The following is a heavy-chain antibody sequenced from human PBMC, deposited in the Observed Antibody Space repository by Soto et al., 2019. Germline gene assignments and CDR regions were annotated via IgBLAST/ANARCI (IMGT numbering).Heavy chain of an antibody. CDR3: VHRDYDSSGYYPLFDY. J-gene: IGHJ4*02. CDR1: GFTFSSYA. Sequence: EVQLLESGGGLVQPGGFLRLSCAASGFTFSSYAMSWVRQAPGKGLEWVSAISGSGGSTYYADSVKGRFTISRDNSKNTLYLQMNSLRAEDTAVYYCVHRDYDSSGYYPLFDYWGQGTLVTVSS. V-gene: IGHV3-23*01. CDR2: ISGSGGST. D-gene: IGHD3-22*01.